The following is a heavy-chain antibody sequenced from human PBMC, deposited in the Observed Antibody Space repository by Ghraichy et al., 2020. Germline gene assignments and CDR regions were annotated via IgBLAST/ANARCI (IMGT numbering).Heavy chain of an antibody. J-gene: IGHJ5*02. CDR3: ARPNDYDILTGYYRPPGWFDP. D-gene: IGHD3-9*01. CDR1: GGSISSSSYY. V-gene: IGHV4-39*01. CDR2: IYYSGST. Sequence: SETLSLTCTVSGGSISSSSYYWGWIRQPPGKGLEWIGSIYYSGSTYYNPSLKSRVTISVDTSKNQFSLKLSSVTAADTAVYYCARPNDYDILTGYYRPPGWFDPWGQGTLVTVSS.